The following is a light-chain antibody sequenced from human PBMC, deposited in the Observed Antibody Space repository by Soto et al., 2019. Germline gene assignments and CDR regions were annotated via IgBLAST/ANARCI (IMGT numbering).Light chain of an antibody. CDR3: VLYIGSGIWV. CDR1: SGSVSTSYY. CDR2: STN. J-gene: IGLJ3*02. Sequence: QTVVTQEPSFSVSPGRTVTLTCGLSSGSVSTSYYPSWYQQTPGQAPRTLIYSTNTRSSGVPDRFSGSILGNKAALTIRGAPADDEADYYCVLYIGSGIWVFGGGTKLTVL. V-gene: IGLV8-61*01.